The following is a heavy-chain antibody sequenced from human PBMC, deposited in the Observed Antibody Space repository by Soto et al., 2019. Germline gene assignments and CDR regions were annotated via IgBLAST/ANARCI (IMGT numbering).Heavy chain of an antibody. J-gene: IGHJ6*03. D-gene: IGHD6-19*01. V-gene: IGHV1-18*01. Sequence: ASVKVSCKAAGYTFTSYGISWVRQAPGQGLEWMGWISAYNGNTNYAQKLQGRVTMTTDTSTSTAYMELRSLRSDDTAVYYCARVAGAVFYYSSYYMAVGGKGTTVTV. CDR2: ISAYNGNT. CDR1: GYTFTSYG. CDR3: ARVAGAVFYYSSYYMAV.